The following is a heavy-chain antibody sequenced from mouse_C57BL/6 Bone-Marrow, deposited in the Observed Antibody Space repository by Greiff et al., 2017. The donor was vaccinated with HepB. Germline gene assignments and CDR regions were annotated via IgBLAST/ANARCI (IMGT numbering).Heavy chain of an antibody. D-gene: IGHD2-4*01. Sequence: DVKLVESGGGLVKPGGSLKLSCAASGFTFSSYAMSWVRQTPEKRLEWVATISDGGSYTYYPDNVKGRFTISRDNAKNNLYLQMSHLKSEDTAMYYCARYFYYDYDGAIYYAMDYWGQGTSVTVSS. V-gene: IGHV5-4*03. CDR1: GFTFSSYA. CDR2: ISDGGSYT. J-gene: IGHJ4*01. CDR3: ARYFYYDYDGAIYYAMDY.